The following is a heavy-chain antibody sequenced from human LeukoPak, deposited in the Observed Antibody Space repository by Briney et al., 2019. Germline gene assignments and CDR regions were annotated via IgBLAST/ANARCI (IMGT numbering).Heavy chain of an antibody. J-gene: IGHJ4*02. CDR1: GFKFNIYT. Sequence: GGSLRLSCAALGFKFNIYTLSWVRRAQGKGLEWISAVGRGGTRYYADSVKGRFTISRDNSENTVSLQMDSLRADDTAMYYCVKMRGMPREAYHFDRWGQGTLVAVSS. CDR3: VKMRGMPREAYHFDR. D-gene: IGHD1-26*01. V-gene: IGHV3-23*01. CDR2: VGRGGTR.